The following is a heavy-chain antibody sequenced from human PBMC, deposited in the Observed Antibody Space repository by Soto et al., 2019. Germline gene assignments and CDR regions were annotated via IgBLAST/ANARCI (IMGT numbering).Heavy chain of an antibody. Sequence: QVQLQESGPGLVKPSQTLSLTCIVSGGSIRSGGYFWSWVRQHPGKGREWIGNIYYNSGSTYYTPSLKSRVSIPVDESQHQFSLALSSVTAAHTAVYCCTRDKLLLYNSGSGKGYAGRDVWGHGTTVNVS. CDR3: TRDKLLLYNSGSGKGYAGRDV. CDR1: GGSIRSGGYF. CDR2: IYYNSGST. J-gene: IGHJ6*02. V-gene: IGHV4-31*03. D-gene: IGHD3-10*01.